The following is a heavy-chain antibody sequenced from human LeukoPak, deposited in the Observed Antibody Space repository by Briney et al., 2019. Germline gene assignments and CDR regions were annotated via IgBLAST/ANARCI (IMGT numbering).Heavy chain of an antibody. CDR3: ARPPYNWNDGWFDP. V-gene: IGHV3-30*04. CDR1: GFTFSSYA. Sequence: RSGGSLRLSCAAPGFTFSSYAMHWVRQAPGKGLEWVAVISYDGSNKYYADSVKGRFTISRDNSKNTLHLQMNSLRAEDTAVYYCARPPYNWNDGWFDPWGQGTLVTVSS. D-gene: IGHD1-1*01. CDR2: ISYDGSNK. J-gene: IGHJ5*02.